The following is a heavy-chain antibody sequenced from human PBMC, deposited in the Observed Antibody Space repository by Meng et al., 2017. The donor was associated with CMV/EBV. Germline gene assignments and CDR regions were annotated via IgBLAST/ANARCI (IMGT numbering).Heavy chain of an antibody. CDR2: INHSGST. CDR3: ARGVDYGGNSDY. CDR1: GGSFSGYY. Sequence: GSLRLSCAVYGGSFSGYYWSWIRQPTGKGLEWIGEINHSGSTNYNPSLKSRVTISIDTSKNQFSLNLNSVTAADTAVYYCARGVDYGGNSDYWGQGTLVTVSS. J-gene: IGHJ4*02. V-gene: IGHV4-34*01. D-gene: IGHD4-23*01.